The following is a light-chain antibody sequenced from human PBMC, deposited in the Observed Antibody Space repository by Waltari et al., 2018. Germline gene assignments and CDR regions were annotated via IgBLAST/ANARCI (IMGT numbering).Light chain of an antibody. Sequence: EIVLTQSPGTLSLAQGERATFSSRASQSVTRTLAWYQQKPGQAPRLLIYGASNRATGIPDRFSGSGSGTDFSLTISSLEPEDVAVYYCQHYLRLPATFGQGTKVEIK. CDR1: QSVTRT. V-gene: IGKV3-20*01. CDR3: QHYLRLPAT. CDR2: GAS. J-gene: IGKJ1*01.